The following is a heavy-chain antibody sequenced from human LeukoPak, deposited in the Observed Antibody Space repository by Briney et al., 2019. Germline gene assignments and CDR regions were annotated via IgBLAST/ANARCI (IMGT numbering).Heavy chain of an antibody. Sequence: PGRSLRLSCAASGFTFNNYGMHGVRQAPGKGLEWGALIWYDGNNKYYGDSVKGRFTISRDNYKNTLYLQLNSLRAEDTAVYYCARGRFGELSVATFDIWGQGTMVTVSS. J-gene: IGHJ3*02. CDR1: GFTFNNYG. V-gene: IGHV3-33*01. CDR3: ARGRFGELSVATFDI. CDR2: IWYDGNNK. D-gene: IGHD3-10*01.